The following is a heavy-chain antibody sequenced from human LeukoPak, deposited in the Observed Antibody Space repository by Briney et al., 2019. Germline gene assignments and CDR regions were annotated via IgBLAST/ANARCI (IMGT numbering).Heavy chain of an antibody. J-gene: IGHJ4*02. CDR3: AAYGVTAEYYFDY. D-gene: IGHD2-21*02. CDR1: RNTLTNLF. Sequence: ASVKVSCKVSRNTLTNLFMHWVRQAPGKGLEWMGGFDPEDGETIYAQKFQGRVTMTEDTSTDTAYMELSSLRSEDTAVYYCAAYGVTAEYYFDYWGQGTLVTVPS. CDR2: FDPEDGET. V-gene: IGHV1-24*01.